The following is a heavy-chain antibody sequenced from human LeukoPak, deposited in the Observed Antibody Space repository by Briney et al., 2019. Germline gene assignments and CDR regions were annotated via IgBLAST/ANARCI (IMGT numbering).Heavy chain of an antibody. Sequence: PGGSLRLSCAASVFTFSSYGMHWVRQAPGKGLEWVAVISYDGSNKYYADSVKGRFTISRDNSKNTLYLQMNSLRAEDTAVYYRAKDRNILTGLFDYWGQGTLVTVSS. CDR2: ISYDGSNK. CDR3: AKDRNILTGLFDY. V-gene: IGHV3-30*18. D-gene: IGHD3-9*01. CDR1: VFTFSSYG. J-gene: IGHJ4*02.